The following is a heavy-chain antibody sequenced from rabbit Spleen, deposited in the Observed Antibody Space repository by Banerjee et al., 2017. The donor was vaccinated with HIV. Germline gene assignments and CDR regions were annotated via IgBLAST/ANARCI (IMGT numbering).Heavy chain of an antibody. CDR3: ARDAGTSFSSYGMDL. D-gene: IGHD8-1*01. J-gene: IGHJ6*01. CDR1: GFSLSSGYD. CDR2: IYGGRSGTT. V-gene: IGHV1S40*01. Sequence: QSLEESGGDLVKPGASLTLTCTASGFSLSSGYDMCWVRQPPGKRPEWIACIYGGRSGTTYYATWAKGRFTISKTSSTTVTLQMTSLTAADTATYFCARDAGTSFSSYGMDLWGQGTLVTVS.